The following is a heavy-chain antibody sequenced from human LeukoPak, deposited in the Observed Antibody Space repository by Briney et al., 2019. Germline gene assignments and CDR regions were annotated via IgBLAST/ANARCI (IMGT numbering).Heavy chain of an antibody. CDR3: ARDPPAVASNTYG. D-gene: IGHD6-13*01. J-gene: IGHJ4*02. CDR2: IYSCGST. CDR1: GVTVGNNY. V-gene: IGHV3-66*01. Sequence: GGSLRLSCAASGVTVGNNYMNWVRQAPGKGLEWVSLIYSCGSTHYADSVKGRFTISRDNSKNTLYLQMNSLRVDDTAVYYCARDPPAVASNTYGWGQGTLVTVSS.